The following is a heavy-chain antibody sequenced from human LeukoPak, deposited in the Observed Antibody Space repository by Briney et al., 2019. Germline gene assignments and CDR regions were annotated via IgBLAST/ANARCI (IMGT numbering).Heavy chain of an antibody. CDR1: GYTFTSYY. D-gene: IGHD3-22*01. J-gene: IGHJ4*02. Sequence: ASVKVSCKVSGYTFTSYYIHWVRQAPGQGLKARRIISPSGSITSYAPKFQGRVTMTRDTSPSPVYMELSSLRSEGTAVYYCARGGRITMIVVVPTSFDYWGQGTLVTVSS. CDR3: ARGGRITMIVVVPTSFDY. CDR2: ISPSGSIT. V-gene: IGHV1-46*01.